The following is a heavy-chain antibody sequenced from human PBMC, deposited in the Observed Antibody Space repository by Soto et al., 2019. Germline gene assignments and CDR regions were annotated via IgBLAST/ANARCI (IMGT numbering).Heavy chain of an antibody. V-gene: IGHV1-2*04. CDR1: GYTITGYY. CDR3: ARELYYYDSSGLVYYYYGMDV. J-gene: IGHJ6*02. D-gene: IGHD3-22*01. CDR2: INPNSGGT. Sequence: QVQLVQSGAEVKKPGASVKVSCKASGYTITGYYMHWVRQAPGQGLEWMGWINPNSGGTNYAQKFQGWVTMTRDTSISTAYMELSRLRSDDTAVYYCARELYYYDSSGLVYYYYGMDVWGQGTTVTVSS.